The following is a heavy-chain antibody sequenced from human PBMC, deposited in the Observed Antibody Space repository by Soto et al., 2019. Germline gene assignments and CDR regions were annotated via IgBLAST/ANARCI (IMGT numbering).Heavy chain of an antibody. V-gene: IGHV3-11*06. CDR2: ISSSSSYT. CDR3: ARASSSAGGGGLNAFDI. D-gene: IGHD3-22*01. Sequence: QVQLVESGGGLVKPGGSLRLSCAASGFTFSDYYMSWIRQAPGKGLEWVSYISSSSSYTNYADYVKGRFTISRDNAKNSLYLQMNSLRAEDTAVYYCARASSSAGGGGLNAFDIWGQGTMVTVSS. CDR1: GFTFSDYY. J-gene: IGHJ3*02.